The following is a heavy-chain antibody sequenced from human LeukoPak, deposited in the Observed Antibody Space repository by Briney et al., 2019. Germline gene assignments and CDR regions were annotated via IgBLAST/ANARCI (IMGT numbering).Heavy chain of an antibody. CDR1: GFTFCRYG. CDR2: ISRRRSYI. V-gene: IGHV3-21*01. J-gene: IGHJ4*02. D-gene: IGHD6-13*01. Sequence: GGSLRLSCAASGFTFCRYGMNWVRQAPGKGLEWVSSISRRRSYIYYADSVKGRFTSSRDNAKNLLYLQMNSLRAEDTAVSYCARGPSSHFFDYWGQGTLVTVSS. CDR3: ARGPSSHFFDY.